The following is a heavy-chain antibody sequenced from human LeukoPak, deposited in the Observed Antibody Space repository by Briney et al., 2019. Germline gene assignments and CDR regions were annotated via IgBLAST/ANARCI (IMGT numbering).Heavy chain of an antibody. D-gene: IGHD3-22*01. CDR3: AKDQVWIVVGSFDY. V-gene: IGHV3-23*01. Sequence: GGSLRLSCAASGFTFSSYAMSWVRQAPGKGLEWVSGISGSGGSTYYADSVKGRFTISRDNSKNTLYLQMTGLRAEDTAVYYCAKDQVWIVVGSFDYWGQGTLVTVSS. CDR1: GFTFSSYA. CDR2: ISGSGGST. J-gene: IGHJ4*02.